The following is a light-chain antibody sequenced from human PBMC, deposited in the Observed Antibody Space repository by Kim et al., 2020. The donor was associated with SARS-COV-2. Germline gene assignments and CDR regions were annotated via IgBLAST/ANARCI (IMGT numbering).Light chain of an antibody. J-gene: IGKJ4*01. Sequence: ASVGDCVTITCRASHDIGTSLAWFQQRPGKAPNSLIHAASTLQSGVPSKFSGSGSGTDFTLIIRGLQPEDSATYYCQQYDSFPRTFAGGTKVDIK. V-gene: IGKV1-16*02. CDR2: AAS. CDR3: QQYDSFPRT. CDR1: HDIGTS.